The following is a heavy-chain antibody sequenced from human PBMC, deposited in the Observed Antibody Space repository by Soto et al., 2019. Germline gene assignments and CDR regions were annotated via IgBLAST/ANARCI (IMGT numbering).Heavy chain of an antibody. D-gene: IGHD2-15*01. Sequence: EVQLVESGGGLVKPGGSLRLSCAASGFTFRSYSMNWVRQAPGKGLEWVSSISSSSSNIYYADSVKGRFTISRDNAKNSLYLQMNSLRAEDTAVYYCARMRYCSDGSCWGPLDYWGQGTLVTVSS. V-gene: IGHV3-21*01. CDR3: ARMRYCSDGSCWGPLDY. CDR1: GFTFRSYS. CDR2: ISSSSSNI. J-gene: IGHJ4*02.